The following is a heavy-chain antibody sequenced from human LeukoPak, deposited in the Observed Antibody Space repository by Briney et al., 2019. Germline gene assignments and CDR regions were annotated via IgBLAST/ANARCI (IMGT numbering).Heavy chain of an antibody. CDR3: ARDRGYGITMVRGVIIGAWIDY. CDR1: GYTFTGYY. J-gene: IGHJ4*02. CDR2: INPNSGGT. Sequence: ASVKVSCKASGYTFTGYYMHWARQAPGQGLEWMGWINPNSGGTNYAQKFQGRVTMTRDTSISTAYMELSRLRSDDTAVYYCARDRGYGITMVRGVIIGAWIDYWGQGTLVTVSS. D-gene: IGHD3-10*01. V-gene: IGHV1-2*02.